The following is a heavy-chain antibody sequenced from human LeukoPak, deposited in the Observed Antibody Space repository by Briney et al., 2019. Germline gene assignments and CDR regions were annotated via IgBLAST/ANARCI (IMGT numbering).Heavy chain of an antibody. CDR2: IYHSGST. V-gene: IGHV4-38-2*01. J-gene: IGHJ4*02. D-gene: IGHD6-13*01. CDR1: GYSISSTYY. Sequence: SETLSLTCVVSGYSISSTYYWGWIRQPPGKGLEWIGSIYHSGSTYYNSSLKSRVTISVDTSKNQFSLKMNSMTAADTAMYYCARGLPGGQLSRYDYWGQGTLVTVSS. CDR3: ARGLPGGQLSRYDY.